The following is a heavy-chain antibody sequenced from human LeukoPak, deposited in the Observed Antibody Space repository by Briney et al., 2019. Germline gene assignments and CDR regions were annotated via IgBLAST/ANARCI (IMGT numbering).Heavy chain of an antibody. CDR3: ARPRACATRDLDY. CDR2: LDTDGSDT. J-gene: IGHJ4*02. CDR1: GFTFSNYW. V-gene: IGHV3-74*01. D-gene: IGHD1-26*01. Sequence: GGSLRLSCAASGFTFSNYWMHWVRQAPGKGLVWVSRLDTDGSDTSYADSVKGRFTISRDNANNILYLQMNSLGAEDTAIYYCARPRACATRDLDYWGQGTLVTVSS.